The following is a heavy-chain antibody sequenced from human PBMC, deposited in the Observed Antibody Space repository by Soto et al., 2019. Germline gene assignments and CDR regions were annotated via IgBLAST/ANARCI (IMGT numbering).Heavy chain of an antibody. CDR3: ASADIVVVPAAIRDYYYYYGMDV. CDR2: IIPIFGTA. V-gene: IGHV1-69*01. Sequence: VKVSCKASGGTFSSYAISWVRQAPGQGLEWMGGIIPIFGTANYAQKFQGRVTITADESTSTAYMELSSLRSEDTAVYYCASADIVVVPAAIRDYYYYYGMDVWGQGTTVTVSS. D-gene: IGHD2-2*02. CDR1: GGTFSSYA. J-gene: IGHJ6*02.